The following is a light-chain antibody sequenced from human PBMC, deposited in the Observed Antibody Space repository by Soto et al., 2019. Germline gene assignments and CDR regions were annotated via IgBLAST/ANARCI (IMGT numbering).Light chain of an antibody. CDR3: LHLNNYPRALT. V-gene: IGKV1-9*01. Sequence: DIQLTQSPSFLSASVGDRVTITCRASQAISNNLAWYQHNPGKPPTLLIYGASTLQSGVPSRFSGSGSGTAFTLTISSLKPEDFATYYCLHLNNYPRALTFGGGTKVEIE. CDR1: QAISNN. CDR2: GAS. J-gene: IGKJ4*01.